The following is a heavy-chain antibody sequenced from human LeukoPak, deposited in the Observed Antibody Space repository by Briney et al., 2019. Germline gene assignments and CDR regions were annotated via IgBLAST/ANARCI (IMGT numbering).Heavy chain of an antibody. V-gene: IGHV3-7*01. Sequence: GGSLRLSCAASGFTFSSYWMSWVRQAPGKGLEWVANIKQDGSEKYYVDSVKGRFTISRDNAKNSLYLQMNSLRAEDTAVYYCARDRSYYYDSSGPFYWGQGTLVTVSS. J-gene: IGHJ4*02. CDR3: ARDRSYYYDSSGPFY. CDR1: GFTFSSYW. D-gene: IGHD3-22*01. CDR2: IKQDGSEK.